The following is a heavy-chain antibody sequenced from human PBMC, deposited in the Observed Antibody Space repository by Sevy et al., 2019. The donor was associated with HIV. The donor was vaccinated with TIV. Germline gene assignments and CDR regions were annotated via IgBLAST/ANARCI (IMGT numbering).Heavy chain of an antibody. V-gene: IGHV4-30-4*01. CDR2: IYYSGST. CDR1: GGSISSGDYY. Sequence: SENLSLTCTVSGGSISSGDYYWSWIRQPPGKGLEWIGYIYYSGSTYYNPSLKSRVTISVDTSKNQFSLKLSSVTAADTAVYYCARDSKVIYGMDVWGQGTTVTVSS. D-gene: IGHD3-10*01. CDR3: ARDSKVIYGMDV. J-gene: IGHJ6*02.